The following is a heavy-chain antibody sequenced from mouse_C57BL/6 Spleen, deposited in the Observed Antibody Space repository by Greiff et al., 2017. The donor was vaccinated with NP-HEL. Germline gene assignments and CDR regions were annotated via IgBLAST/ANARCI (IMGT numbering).Heavy chain of an antibody. CDR3: ARDPSYPMDY. D-gene: IGHD1-1*01. V-gene: IGHV5-4*01. J-gene: IGHJ4*01. CDR1: GFTFSSYA. Sequence: EVKLVESGGGLVKPGGSLKLSCAASGFTFSSYAMSWVRQTPEKRLEWVATISDGGSYTYYPDNVKGRFTISRDNAKNNLYLQMSHLKSEDTAMYYCARDPSYPMDYWGQGTSVTVSS. CDR2: ISDGGSYT.